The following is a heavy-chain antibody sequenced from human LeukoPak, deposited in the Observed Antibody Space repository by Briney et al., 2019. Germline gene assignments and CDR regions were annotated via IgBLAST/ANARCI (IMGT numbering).Heavy chain of an antibody. CDR1: GGSFSGYY. CDR2: INHSGST. J-gene: IGHJ5*02. Sequence: RPSETLSLTCAVYGGSFSGYYWSWIRQPPGKGLEWIGEINHSGSTNYNPSLRSRVTISVDTSKNQFSLKLSSVTAADTAVYYCARVPTPYDTTGLLDPWGQGALVTVSS. V-gene: IGHV4-34*01. D-gene: IGHD1-1*01. CDR3: ARVPTPYDTTGLLDP.